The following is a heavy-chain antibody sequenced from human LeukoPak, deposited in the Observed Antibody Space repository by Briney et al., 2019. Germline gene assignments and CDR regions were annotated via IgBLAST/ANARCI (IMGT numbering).Heavy chain of an antibody. Sequence: GGSLRLSCAVSGFTFSSYSMSWVRQAPGKGLEWVSSISSGGTYKYYADSVKGRFTISRDNAKNSLYLQMNSLRAEDTAVYYCAKGKDSVAGATNDYWGQGTLVTVSS. CDR3: AKGKDSVAGATNDY. J-gene: IGHJ4*02. V-gene: IGHV3-21*01. CDR1: GFTFSSYS. D-gene: IGHD6-19*01. CDR2: ISSGGTYK.